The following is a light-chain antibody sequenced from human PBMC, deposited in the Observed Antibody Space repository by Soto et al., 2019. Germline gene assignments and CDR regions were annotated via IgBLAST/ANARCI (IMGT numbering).Light chain of an antibody. Sequence: EIAMTQSPATLSVSPGERVTISCRASQSVNNNLAWYQQKPGQAPRLLIYGVSTRATGIPVRFSGSESGTEFTLTISSLQSEDFAAYYCQQYNSWPLSFGGGTKVEIK. V-gene: IGKV3-15*01. J-gene: IGKJ4*01. CDR1: QSVNNN. CDR3: QQYNSWPLS. CDR2: GVS.